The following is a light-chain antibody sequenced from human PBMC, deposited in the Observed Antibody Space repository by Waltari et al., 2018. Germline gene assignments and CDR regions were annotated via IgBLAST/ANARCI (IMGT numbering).Light chain of an antibody. Sequence: SYVLTQPPSVSVAPGKTARISCPGQKLYDKTVSWYQQKPGQAPVVVIYDSTVRPSGIPDRFSGSDPATLTIARVEAGDEADYYCQVWDDTRDQPVFGGGTRLTVL. CDR3: QVWDDTRDQPV. J-gene: IGLJ2*01. V-gene: IGLV3-21*03. CDR2: DST. CDR1: KLYDKT.